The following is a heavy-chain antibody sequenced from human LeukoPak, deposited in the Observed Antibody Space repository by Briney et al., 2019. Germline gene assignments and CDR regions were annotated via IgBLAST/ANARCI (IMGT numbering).Heavy chain of an antibody. J-gene: IGHJ4*02. V-gene: IGHV4-31*03. CDR1: GGSISSGGYY. CDR3: ARVVWVEGFPFDY. D-gene: IGHD3-3*01. Sequence: SETLSLTCTVSGGSISSGGYYWSWIRQHPGKGLEWIGYIYYSGSTYYNPSLKSRVTISVDTSKNQFSLKLSSVTAADTAVYYCARVVWVEGFPFDYWGQGTLVTVSS. CDR2: IYYSGST.